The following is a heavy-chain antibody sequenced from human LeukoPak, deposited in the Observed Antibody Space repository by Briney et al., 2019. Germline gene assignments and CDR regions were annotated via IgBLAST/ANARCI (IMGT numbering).Heavy chain of an antibody. D-gene: IGHD3-16*01. CDR2: INPNSGGT. CDR3: TGGAYDN. V-gene: IGHV1-2*02. Sequence: ASAKVSCKSSGYTFTGHYMHWVRQAPGQGLEWMGWINPNSGGTNYAQKFQGRVTMTRDTSISTAYMELNRLRFDDTAVYYCTGGAYDNWGQGTLVTVSS. CDR1: GYTFTGHY. J-gene: IGHJ4*02.